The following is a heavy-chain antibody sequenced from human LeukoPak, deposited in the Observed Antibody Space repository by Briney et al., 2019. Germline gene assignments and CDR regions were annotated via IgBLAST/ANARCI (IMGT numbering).Heavy chain of an antibody. Sequence: PGGSLRLSCAASGFTFSSYWMSWVRQAPGKGLEWVANIKQDGSEKYYVDSVKGRFTISRDNAKNSPYLQMNSLRAEDTAVYYCAKDGPSWLVPRMSDYWGQGTLVTVSS. CDR3: AKDGPSWLVPRMSDY. CDR1: GFTFSSYW. CDR2: IKQDGSEK. D-gene: IGHD6-19*01. J-gene: IGHJ4*02. V-gene: IGHV3-7*03.